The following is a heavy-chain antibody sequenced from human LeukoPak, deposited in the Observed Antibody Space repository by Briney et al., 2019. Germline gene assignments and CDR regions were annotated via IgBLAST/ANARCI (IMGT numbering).Heavy chain of an antibody. CDR2: INHSGST. Sequence: SETLSLTCAVYGGSFSGYYWRWIRQPPGKGLEWIGEINHSGSTNYNPSLKSRVTISVDTSKNQFSLKLSSVTAADTAVYYCARDTEMATPSAFDIWGQGTMVTVSS. D-gene: IGHD5-24*01. V-gene: IGHV4-34*01. J-gene: IGHJ3*02. CDR1: GGSFSGYY. CDR3: ARDTEMATPSAFDI.